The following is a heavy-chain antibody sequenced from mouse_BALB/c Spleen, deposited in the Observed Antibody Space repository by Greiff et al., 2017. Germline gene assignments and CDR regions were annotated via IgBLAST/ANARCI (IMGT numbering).Heavy chain of an antibody. CDR3: ARCPPYYPWFAY. CDR1: GYTFTSYW. J-gene: IGHJ3*01. D-gene: IGHD1-1*01. CDR2: INPSTGYT. V-gene: IGHV1-7*01. Sequence: VQLQQSGAELAKPGASVKMSCKASGYTFTSYWMHWVKQRPGQGLEWIGYINPSTGYTEYNQKFKDKATLTADKSSSTAYMQLSSLTSEDSAVYYCARCPPYYPWFAYWGQGTLVTVSA.